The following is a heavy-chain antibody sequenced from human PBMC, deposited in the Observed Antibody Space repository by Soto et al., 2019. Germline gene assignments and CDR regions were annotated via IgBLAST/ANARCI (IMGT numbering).Heavy chain of an antibody. V-gene: IGHV4-34*01. CDR2: INHSGST. D-gene: IGHD2-2*02. Sequence: TLSLTCAVYGGSFSGYYWSWIRQPPGKGLEWIGEINHSGSTNYNPSLKSRVTISVDTSKNQFSLKLSSVTAADTAVYYCARGKEEYQLLYLNYYYYGMDVWGQGTTVTVSS. CDR3: ARGKEEYQLLYLNYYYYGMDV. J-gene: IGHJ6*02. CDR1: GGSFSGYY.